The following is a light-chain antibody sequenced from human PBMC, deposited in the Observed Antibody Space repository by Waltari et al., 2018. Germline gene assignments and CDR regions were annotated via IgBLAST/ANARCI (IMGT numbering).Light chain of an antibody. CDR2: GSS. CDR1: QSLSSSY. V-gene: IGKV3-20*01. Sequence: IVLTQSPGTLSLSPGDTGTLSCRASQSLSSSYLAWYQQRPGQAPRLLIYGSSNRATGIPDRFSGSGSGTHFTLIISGLEPEDSAVYYCQQFGSSPRGTFGQGTELEIK. CDR3: QQFGSSPRGT. J-gene: IGKJ2*01.